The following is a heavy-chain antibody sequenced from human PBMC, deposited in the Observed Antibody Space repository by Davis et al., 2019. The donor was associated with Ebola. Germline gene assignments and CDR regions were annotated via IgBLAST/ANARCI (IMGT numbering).Heavy chain of an antibody. J-gene: IGHJ5*02. V-gene: IGHV3-66*01. CDR3: ARDITLRGPFDP. CDR2: IYSGGST. CDR1: GFTVSSNY. D-gene: IGHD3-10*01. Sequence: GGSLRLSCAASGFTVSSNYMSWVRQAPGKGLEWVSVIYSGGSTYYADSVKGRFTISRDNSKNTPYLQMNSLRAEDTAVYYCARDITLRGPFDPWGQGTLVTVSS.